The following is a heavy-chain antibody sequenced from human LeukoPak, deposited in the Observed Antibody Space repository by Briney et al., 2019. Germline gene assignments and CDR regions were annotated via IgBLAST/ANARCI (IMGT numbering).Heavy chain of an antibody. V-gene: IGHV4-34*01. Sequence: KPSETLSLTCAVYGGSFSGYYWSGIRQPPGKGLEWIGEINHSGSTNYNPSLKSRVTISVDTSKNQFSLKLSSVTAADTAVYYCAVGWKEYYFDYWGQGTLVTVSS. CDR2: INHSGST. CDR3: AVGWKEYYFDY. D-gene: IGHD1-1*01. CDR1: GGSFSGYY. J-gene: IGHJ4*02.